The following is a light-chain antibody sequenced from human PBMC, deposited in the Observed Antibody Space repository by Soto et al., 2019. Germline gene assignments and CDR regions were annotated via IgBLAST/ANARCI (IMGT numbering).Light chain of an antibody. CDR2: DAS. CDR1: QSVGRY. V-gene: IGKV3-11*01. J-gene: IGKJ1*01. CDR3: QQRSSWPRT. Sequence: EIVLTQSPATLSLSPGEGATLSCRASQSVGRYLAWYQQKPGQSPRLLIYDASNRATVIPARFSGSGSGTDFTLTISSLEPEEFALYYCQQRSSWPRTFGRGTKVEIK.